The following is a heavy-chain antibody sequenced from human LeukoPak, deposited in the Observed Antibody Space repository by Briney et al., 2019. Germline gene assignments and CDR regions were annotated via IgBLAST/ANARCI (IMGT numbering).Heavy chain of an antibody. CDR2: INSDGSWT. Sequence: PGGSLRLSCVASANYWMHWVRQAPGKGLVWVSHINSDGSWTSYADFVKGRFTISKDNAKNTVYLQMNSLRAEDTAVYYCVSFYETYWGRGTLVTVSS. J-gene: IGHJ4*02. D-gene: IGHD2/OR15-2a*01. CDR1: ANYW. V-gene: IGHV3-74*01. CDR3: VSFYETY.